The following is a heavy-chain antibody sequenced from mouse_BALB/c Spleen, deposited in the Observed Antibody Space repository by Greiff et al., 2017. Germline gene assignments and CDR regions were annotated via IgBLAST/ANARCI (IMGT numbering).Heavy chain of an antibody. CDR2: INPYNGGT. J-gene: IGHJ3*01. V-gene: IGHV1-18*01. Sequence: VHVKQSGPELVKPGASMKISCKASGYSFTGYTMNWVKQSHGKNLEWIGLINPYNGGTSYNQKFKGKATLTVDKSSSTAYMELLSLTSEDSAVYYCARSERGYGAWFAYWGQGTLVTVSA. CDR1: GYSFTGYT. D-gene: IGHD1-2*01. CDR3: ARSERGYGAWFAY.